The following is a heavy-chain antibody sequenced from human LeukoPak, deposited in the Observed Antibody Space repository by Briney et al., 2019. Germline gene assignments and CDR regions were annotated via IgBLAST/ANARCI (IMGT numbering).Heavy chain of an antibody. Sequence: PGGSLRLSCAASVFTFSSYGMYWVRQAPGKGLEWVAFIRSDGNKKYYADSVKGRFTISRDNSRNTLYLQMNSLRAEDTAVYYCAKEVGTTGYPTYYFDYWGQGTLVTVSS. V-gene: IGHV3-30*02. J-gene: IGHJ4*02. CDR2: IRSDGNKK. D-gene: IGHD4-11*01. CDR1: VFTFSSYG. CDR3: AKEVGTTGYPTYYFDY.